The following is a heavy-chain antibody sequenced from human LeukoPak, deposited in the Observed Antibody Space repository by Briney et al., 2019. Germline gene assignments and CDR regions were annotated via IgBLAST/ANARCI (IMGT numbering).Heavy chain of an antibody. CDR2: IYYSGST. CDR3: ARDLNSYDFWSGYSY. J-gene: IGHJ4*02. Sequence: SETLSLTCTVSGGSISSYYWSWIRQPPGKGLEWIGYIYYSGSTNYNPSLKSRVTISVDTSKNQFSLKLSSVTAADTAVYYCARDLNSYDFWSGYSYWGRGILVTVSS. D-gene: IGHD3-3*01. CDR1: GGSISSYY. V-gene: IGHV4-59*01.